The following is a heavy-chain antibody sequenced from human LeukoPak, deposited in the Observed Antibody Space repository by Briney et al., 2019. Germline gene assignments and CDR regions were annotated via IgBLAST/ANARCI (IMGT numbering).Heavy chain of an antibody. D-gene: IGHD2-21*01. V-gene: IGHV3-33*06. CDR1: GFTFSYYA. Sequence: GRSLRLSCAASGFTFSYYAMHWVRQGPGNGLEWVAVIWRDGNNKYYVDSVKGRFTISRDNARSILYLQMSSLRAEDTAVYYCVKDLRDMWTFDYWGQGTLVTVSS. J-gene: IGHJ4*02. CDR3: VKDLRDMWTFDY. CDR2: IWRDGNNK.